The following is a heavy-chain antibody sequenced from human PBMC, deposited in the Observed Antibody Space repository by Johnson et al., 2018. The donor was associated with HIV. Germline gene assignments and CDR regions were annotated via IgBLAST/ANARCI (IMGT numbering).Heavy chain of an antibody. V-gene: IGHV3-11*01. J-gene: IGHJ3*02. CDR2: ISSSGSTI. CDR3: ARDVGGWGYRHAFDM. CDR1: GFIVSSNY. D-gene: IGHD5-12*01. Sequence: QMLLVESGGGLVQPGGSLRLSCAASGFIVSSNYMSWIRQAPGKGLEWVSYISSSGSTIYYADSVKGRFTISRDNAKNSVYLQMNSLRAEDTALYYCARDVGGWGYRHAFDMWGQGTMVTVSS.